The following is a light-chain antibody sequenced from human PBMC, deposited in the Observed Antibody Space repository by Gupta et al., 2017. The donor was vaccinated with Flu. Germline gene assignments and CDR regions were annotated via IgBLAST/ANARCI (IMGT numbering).Light chain of an antibody. J-gene: IGLJ3*02. V-gene: IGLV1-44*01. Sequence: QSVLTQPPSASGTPGQRVTISCSGSSSNIGSHTVNWYQQLPGTAPKLLIYSNNRRPSGVPDRFSGSKSGTSASLVISGLQAEDETNYYCAAWDDSRDGPVFGGGTKLTVL. CDR1: SSNIGSHT. CDR3: AAWDDSRDGPV. CDR2: SNN.